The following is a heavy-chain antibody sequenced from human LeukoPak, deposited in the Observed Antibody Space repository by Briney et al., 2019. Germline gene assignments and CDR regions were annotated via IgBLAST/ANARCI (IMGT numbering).Heavy chain of an antibody. CDR2: ISTSSSYI. Sequence: GGSLRLSCAASGFTFNSYTMNWVRQAPGKGLEWVSSISTSSSYIYYADSVKGRFTTSRDNAKNSLYLQMNSLRAEDTAVYYCARAMVRETVDYWGQGTLVTVSS. D-gene: IGHD3-10*01. CDR1: GFTFNSYT. V-gene: IGHV3-21*01. J-gene: IGHJ4*02. CDR3: ARAMVRETVDY.